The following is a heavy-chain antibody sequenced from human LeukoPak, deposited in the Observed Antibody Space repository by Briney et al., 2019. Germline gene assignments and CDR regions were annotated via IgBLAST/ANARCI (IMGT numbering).Heavy chain of an antibody. J-gene: IGHJ3*02. Sequence: GASVKVSCKASGYTFTSYYMHWVRQAPGQGLEWMGIINPSGGSTSYAQKFQGRVTITRNTSISTAYMELSSLRSEDTAVYYCARSTGYQRYRRTKEFDIWGQGTMVTVSS. D-gene: IGHD3-9*01. CDR1: GYTFTSYY. V-gene: IGHV1-46*01. CDR2: INPSGGST. CDR3: ARSTGYQRYRRTKEFDI.